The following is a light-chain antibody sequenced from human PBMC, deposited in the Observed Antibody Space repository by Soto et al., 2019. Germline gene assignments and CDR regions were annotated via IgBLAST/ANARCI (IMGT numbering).Light chain of an antibody. V-gene: IGKV2-28*01. CDR3: MQPLQTQT. J-gene: IGKJ1*01. CDR2: LGS. CDR1: QSLLHSDGKTY. Sequence: DIVMTQTPLPLSVTPGQPASISCKSSQSLLHSDGKTYLYWYLQKPGQPPQLLIYLGSNRASGVPARFXXXAHXXDXPXTISRVEDEDAAVYQCMQPLQTQTFGQGTKADIK.